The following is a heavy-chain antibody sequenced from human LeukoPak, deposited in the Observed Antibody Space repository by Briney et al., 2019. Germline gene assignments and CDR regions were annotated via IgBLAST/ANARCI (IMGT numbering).Heavy chain of an antibody. V-gene: IGHV3-30-3*01. D-gene: IGHD7-27*01. CDR3: ARGDPGDSYYYYGMDV. CDR2: ISYDGSSK. CDR1: GFTFSSYA. Sequence: ERSLRLSCAASGFTFSSYAMHWVRQAPGKGLEWVAVISYDGSSKYYADSVKGRFTISRDNSKNTLYLQMNSLRAEDTAVYYCARGDPGDSYYYYGMDVWGQGTTVTVSS. J-gene: IGHJ6*02.